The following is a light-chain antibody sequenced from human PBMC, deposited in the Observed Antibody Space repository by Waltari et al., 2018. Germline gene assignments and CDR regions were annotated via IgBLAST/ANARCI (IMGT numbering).Light chain of an antibody. V-gene: IGKV3-11*01. Sequence: EIVLTQSPATLSLSPGERATLSCRTSQSVSTYLAWYQQKPGQAPRLLIYDASNRAAGIPARFSGSGSGTDFTLTISSLEPEDFAVYYCQQRSNWPPWFTFGPGTKLDIK. J-gene: IGKJ3*01. CDR1: QSVSTY. CDR2: DAS. CDR3: QQRSNWPPWFT.